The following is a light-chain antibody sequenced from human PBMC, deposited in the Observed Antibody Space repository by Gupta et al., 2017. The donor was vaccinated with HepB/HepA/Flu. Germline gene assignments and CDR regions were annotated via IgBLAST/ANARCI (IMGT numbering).Light chain of an antibody. CDR2: HDS. J-gene: IGLJ2*01. V-gene: IGLV3-1*01. CDR1: RLGERL. Sequence: LPQHPSVSSSPGQPLSIPCSEDRLGERLAAWYQQKPGQSPVLFSYHDSTRPSGIPERFSNSKSGNTATLTISGTQTMDEADYFLQAWDSLTVAFGGGTKLTVL. CDR3: QAWDSLTVA.